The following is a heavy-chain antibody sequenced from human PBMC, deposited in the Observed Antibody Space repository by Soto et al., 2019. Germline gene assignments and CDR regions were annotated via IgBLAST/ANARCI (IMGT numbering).Heavy chain of an antibody. V-gene: IGHV4-59*08. CDR3: ARGYCSGGSCYSTFFDY. CDR1: GGSISSYY. D-gene: IGHD2-15*01. Sequence: QVQLQESGPGLVKPSETLSLTCTVSGGSISSYYCSWIRQPPGKGLEWIGYIYYSGSTNYNPSLKSRVTISVDTSKNQFSLKLSSVTAADTAVYYCARGYCSGGSCYSTFFDYWGQGTLVTVSS. CDR2: IYYSGST. J-gene: IGHJ4*02.